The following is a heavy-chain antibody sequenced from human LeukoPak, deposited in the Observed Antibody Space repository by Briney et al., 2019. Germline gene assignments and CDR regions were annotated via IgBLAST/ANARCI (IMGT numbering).Heavy chain of an antibody. D-gene: IGHD1-26*01. J-gene: IGHJ4*02. V-gene: IGHV4-38-2*02. CDR2: IFHSGST. CDR1: GYSISSGHY. Sequence: SETLSLTCTVSGYSISSGHYWGWIRQPPGKGLEWIGTIFHSGSTYYNPSLKSRVTISVDTSKNQFSLKLTSVTAADTAVYYCARAWWDTLFDYWGQGTLVTVSS. CDR3: ARAWWDTLFDY.